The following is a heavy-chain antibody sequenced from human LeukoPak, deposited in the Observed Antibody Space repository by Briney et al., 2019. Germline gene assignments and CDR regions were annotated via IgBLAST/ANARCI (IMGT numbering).Heavy chain of an antibody. CDR1: GYTFTGYY. CDR2: INPNSGGT. Sequence: GASVKVSCKASGYTFTGYYMHWVRQAPGQGLEWMGWINPNSGGTNYAQKFQGRVTMTRDTSISTAYMELSRLRSDDTAVYYCASHGGEYQLLWVLDYWGQGTLVTVSS. J-gene: IGHJ4*02. D-gene: IGHD2-2*01. V-gene: IGHV1-2*02. CDR3: ASHGGEYQLLWVLDY.